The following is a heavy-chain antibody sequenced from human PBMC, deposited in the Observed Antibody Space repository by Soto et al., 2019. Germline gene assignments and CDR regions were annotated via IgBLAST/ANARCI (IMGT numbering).Heavy chain of an antibody. CDR2: IIPIFGTA. CDR3: ARGIGEWEWVLLTFGWFDP. J-gene: IGHJ5*02. Sequence: ASVKVSCKASGGTFSSYAISWVRQAPGQGLEWMGGIIPIFGTANYAQKFQGRVTITADESTSTAYMELSSLRSEDTAVYYCARGIGEWEWVLLTFGWFDPWGQGTLVTVSS. V-gene: IGHV1-69*13. CDR1: GGTFSSYA. D-gene: IGHD3-22*01.